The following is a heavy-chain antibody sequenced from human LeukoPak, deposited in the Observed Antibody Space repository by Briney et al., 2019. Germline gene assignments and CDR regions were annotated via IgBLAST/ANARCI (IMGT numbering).Heavy chain of an antibody. CDR1: GFTFSTYS. D-gene: IGHD3-22*01. J-gene: IGHJ4*02. CDR2: ISSGSSFR. V-gene: IGHV3-21*01. Sequence: PGGSLRLSCAASGFTFSTYSMNWVRQAPGKGLEWVPSISSGSSFRYYADSVKGRFTISRDNAKNSLFLQMNSLRAEDTAVYYCARESSGYFYWGQGTLVTVSS. CDR3: ARESSGYFY.